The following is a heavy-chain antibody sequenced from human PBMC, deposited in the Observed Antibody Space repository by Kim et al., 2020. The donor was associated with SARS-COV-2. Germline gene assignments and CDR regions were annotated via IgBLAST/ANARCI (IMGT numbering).Heavy chain of an antibody. J-gene: IGHJ6*02. CDR3: ARDHGDYYYYDMDV. D-gene: IGHD4-17*01. CDR1: GFTFSSYG. Sequence: GGSLRRSCAASGFTFSSYGMHWVRQAPGKGLEWVAVIWYDGSNKYYADSVKGRFTISRDNSKNTLYLQMNSLRAEYTAVYYCARDHGDYYYYDMDVWGQGTPVSDSS. CDR2: IWYDGSNK. V-gene: IGHV3-33*01.